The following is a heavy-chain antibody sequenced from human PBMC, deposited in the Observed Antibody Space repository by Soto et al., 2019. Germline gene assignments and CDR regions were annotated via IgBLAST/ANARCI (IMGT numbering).Heavy chain of an antibody. J-gene: IGHJ6*02. CDR3: AGRKAMDV. V-gene: IGHV3-7*01. CDR2: IKQDGSEK. CDR1: GFTFSSYW. Sequence: GGSLRLSCAASGFTFSSYWINWVRQAPGKGLEWVANIKQDGSEKYYMDSVKGRFTISRDNARNLLYLQMNSLRAEDTALYYCAGRKAMDVWGQGTTVTVSS.